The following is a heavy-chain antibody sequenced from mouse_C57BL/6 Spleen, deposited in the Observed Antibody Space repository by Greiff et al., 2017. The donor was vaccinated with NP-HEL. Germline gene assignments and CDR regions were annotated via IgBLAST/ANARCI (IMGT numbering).Heavy chain of an antibody. CDR1: GYTFTTYP. CDR2: FHPYNDDT. Sequence: VKLMESGAELVKPGASVKMSCKASGYTFTTYPIEWMKQNHGKSLEWIGNFHPYNDDTKYNEKFKGKATLTVEKSSSTVYLELSRLTSDDSAVYYCARRDIYEGWYFDVWGTGTTVTVSS. V-gene: IGHV1-47*01. J-gene: IGHJ1*03. CDR3: ARRDIYEGWYFDV. D-gene: IGHD3-3*01.